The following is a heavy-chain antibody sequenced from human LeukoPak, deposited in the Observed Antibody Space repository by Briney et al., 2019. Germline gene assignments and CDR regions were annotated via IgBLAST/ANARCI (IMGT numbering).Heavy chain of an antibody. CDR3: ARAPGIAAAGLHFDY. D-gene: IGHD6-13*01. CDR1: GFTFSSYA. Sequence: PGGSLRLSCAASGFTFSSYAMHWVRPAPGKGLEWVAVISYDGSNKYYADSVKGRFTISRDNSKNTLYLQMNSLRAEDTAVYYCARAPGIAAAGLHFDYWGQGTLVTVSS. J-gene: IGHJ4*02. CDR2: ISYDGSNK. V-gene: IGHV3-30*04.